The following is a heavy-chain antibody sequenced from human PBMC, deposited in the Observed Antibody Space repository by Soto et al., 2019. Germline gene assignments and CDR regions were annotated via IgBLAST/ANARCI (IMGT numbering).Heavy chain of an antibody. CDR1: GGSISSYY. J-gene: IGHJ4*02. D-gene: IGHD3-22*01. CDR3: ARHTQDYYDSSGYSGFDY. V-gene: IGHV4-59*08. Sequence: PSETLSLTCTVSGGSISSYYWSWIRQPPGKGLEWIGYIYYSGSTNYNPSLKSRVTISVDTSKNQFSLKLSSVTAADTAVYYCARHTQDYYDSSGYSGFDYWGQGNLVTVSS. CDR2: IYYSGST.